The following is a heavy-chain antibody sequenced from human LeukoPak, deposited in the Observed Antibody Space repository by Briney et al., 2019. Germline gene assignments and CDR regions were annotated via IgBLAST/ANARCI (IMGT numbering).Heavy chain of an antibody. CDR3: ARGYGDFYDAFDI. CDR2: IYPGDSDT. Sequence: PGASLQISCKGSGYSFTSYWIGWVRQMPGKGLEWMGIIYPGDSDTRYSPSFQGQVTISADKSISTAYLQWSSLKASDTAMYYCARGYGDFYDAFDIWGQGTMVTVPS. J-gene: IGHJ3*02. V-gene: IGHV5-51*01. D-gene: IGHD2/OR15-2a*01. CDR1: GYSFTSYW.